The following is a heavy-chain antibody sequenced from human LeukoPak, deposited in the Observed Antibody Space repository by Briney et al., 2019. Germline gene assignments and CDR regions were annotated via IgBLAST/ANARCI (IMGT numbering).Heavy chain of an antibody. CDR1: GGSISSYY. Sequence: PSETLSLTCTVSGGSISSYYWSWIRQPPGKGLEWIGYIYFSGSTNYNPSLNSRVTISVDTSKNQFSLKLNSVTAADTAVYYCARGTSSIDYWGQGTLVTVSS. CDR3: ARGTSSIDY. V-gene: IGHV4-59*01. CDR2: IYFSGST. D-gene: IGHD1-14*01. J-gene: IGHJ4*02.